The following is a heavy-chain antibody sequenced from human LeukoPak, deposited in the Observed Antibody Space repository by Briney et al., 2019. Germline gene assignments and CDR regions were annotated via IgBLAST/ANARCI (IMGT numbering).Heavy chain of an antibody. J-gene: IGHJ4*02. CDR3: ARENSGSYREFDY. CDR1: GGSISSYY. D-gene: IGHD1-26*01. Sequence: SETLSLTCTVSGGSISSYYWSWIPQPPGKGREWIGRIYTSGSTNYNASLKSRVSMSVDTSKNQFSLKLSSVTAADTAVFYCARENSGSYREFDYWGQGTLVTVSS. CDR2: IYTSGST. V-gene: IGHV4-4*07.